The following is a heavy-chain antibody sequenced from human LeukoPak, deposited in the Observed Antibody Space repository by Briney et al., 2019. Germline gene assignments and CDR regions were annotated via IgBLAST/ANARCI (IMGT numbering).Heavy chain of an antibody. Sequence: GASVKVSCKASGYTFTSYDINWVRQATGQGLEWMGWMNPNSGHTGYAQKFQDRVTMTRNTTISTAYMELSSLRSEDTAVYYCARDSVAAAGTLDYWGQGTLVTVSS. CDR3: ARDSVAAAGTLDY. J-gene: IGHJ4*02. V-gene: IGHV1-8*01. CDR1: GYTFTSYD. D-gene: IGHD6-13*01. CDR2: MNPNSGHT.